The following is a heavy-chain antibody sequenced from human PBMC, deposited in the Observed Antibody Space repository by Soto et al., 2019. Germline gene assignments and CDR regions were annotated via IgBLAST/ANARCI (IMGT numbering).Heavy chain of an antibody. CDR3: AKARFDSRGTFFRVGFYDV. Sequence: EVPLLESGGDLVQPGGSLRLSCAASGFPFSAYVMTWVRRAPGRGLEWISAISGSGDTAYYAESVKGRFTISRDNSRNTLYLKMNNLTVEDTAVYSCAKARFDSRGTFFRVGFYDVWGRGTLVTVST. J-gene: IGHJ4*02. CDR2: ISGSGDTA. CDR1: GFPFSAYV. V-gene: IGHV3-23*01. D-gene: IGHD3-22*01.